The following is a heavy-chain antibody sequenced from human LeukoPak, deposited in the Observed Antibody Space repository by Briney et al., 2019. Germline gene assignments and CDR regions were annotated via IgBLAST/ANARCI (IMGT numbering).Heavy chain of an antibody. V-gene: IGHV3-53*01. J-gene: IGHJ4*02. CDR1: GFTVSSNY. Sequence: PGGSLRLSCAASGFTVSSNYMAWVRQAPGKGLEWVSVIYNGVNTNYADSVKGRFIISRDNSKNTLYLQMNSLRAEDTAVYYCAGGPRWLAFDYWGQGTLVTVSS. CDR2: IYNGVNT. CDR3: AGGPRWLAFDY. D-gene: IGHD6-19*01.